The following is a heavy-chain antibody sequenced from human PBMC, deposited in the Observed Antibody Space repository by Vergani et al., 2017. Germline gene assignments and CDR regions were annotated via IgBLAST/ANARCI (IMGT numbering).Heavy chain of an antibody. J-gene: IGHJ4*02. CDR3: ARAIVATSRATYYFDY. CDR1: GFTFSSYS. V-gene: IGHV3-21*01. D-gene: IGHD5-12*01. CDR2: ISSSSSYI. Sequence: EVQLVESGGGLVKPGGSLRLSCAASGFTFSSYSMNWVRQAPGKGLEWVSSISSSSSYIYYADSVKGRFTISRDNAKNSLYLQMNSLRAEDTAVYYCARAIVATSRATYYFDYWGQGTLVTVSS.